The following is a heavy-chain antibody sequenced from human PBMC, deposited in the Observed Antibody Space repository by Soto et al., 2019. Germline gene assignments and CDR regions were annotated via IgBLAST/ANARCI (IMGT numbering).Heavy chain of an antibody. CDR3: ASPYYDSSGGPYDAFDI. V-gene: IGHV3-7*03. CDR2: IKQDGSEK. J-gene: IGHJ3*02. D-gene: IGHD3-22*01. Sequence: GGSLRLSCAASGFTFSSYWMSWVRQAPGKGLEWVANIKQDGSEKYYVDSVKGRFTISRDNAKNSLYLQMNSLRAEDTAVYYCASPYYDSSGGPYDAFDIWGQGTMVTVSS. CDR1: GFTFSSYW.